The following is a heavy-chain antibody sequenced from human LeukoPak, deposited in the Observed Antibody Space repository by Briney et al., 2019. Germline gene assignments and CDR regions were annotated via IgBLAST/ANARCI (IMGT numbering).Heavy chain of an antibody. J-gene: IGHJ4*02. CDR3: ARGSSGWRNIDY. V-gene: IGHV3-30*04. CDR2: ISYDGSNK. D-gene: IGHD6-19*01. Sequence: QPGRSLRLSCAASGFTFSSYAMHWVRQAPGKGLEWVAVISYDGSNKYYADSVKGRFTISRDNSKNTLYLQVNSLRTEDTAVYYCARGSSGWRNIDYWGQGTLVTVSS. CDR1: GFTFSSYA.